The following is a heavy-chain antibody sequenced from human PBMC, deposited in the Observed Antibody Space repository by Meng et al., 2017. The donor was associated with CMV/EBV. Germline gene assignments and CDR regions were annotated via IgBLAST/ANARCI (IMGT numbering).Heavy chain of an antibody. CDR1: GGSISSRGYY. CDR2: IYYSGST. CDR3: ARNPNEWDY. D-gene: IGHD3-3*01. Sequence: QLQLQESGPGPVKPSETLAFTCTDSGGSISSRGYYWVWIRQPPGKGLECIGSIYYSGSTYHKPSLTSRVTISEDTSNNQFSLKLSSVTAADSSVYHCARNPNEWDYWGQGTLVTVSS. J-gene: IGHJ4*02. V-gene: IGHV4-39*07.